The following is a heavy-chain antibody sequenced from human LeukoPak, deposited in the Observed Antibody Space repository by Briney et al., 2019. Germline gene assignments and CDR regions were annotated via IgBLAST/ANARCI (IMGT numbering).Heavy chain of an antibody. V-gene: IGHV3-7*01. Sequence: GGSLRLSCAASGFTFSSFWLSWVRQAPGKGLEWVANIKHDGSEKNYVASVKGRVTISRDNAKKSLYLQMNSLRAEETAVYYCARFHGSFDYWGQGTLVTVSS. D-gene: IGHD1-26*01. CDR2: IKHDGSEK. J-gene: IGHJ4*02. CDR3: ARFHGSFDY. CDR1: GFTFSSFW.